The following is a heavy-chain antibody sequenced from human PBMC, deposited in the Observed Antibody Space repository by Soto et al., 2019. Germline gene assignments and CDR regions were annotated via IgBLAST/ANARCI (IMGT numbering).Heavy chain of an antibody. J-gene: IGHJ4*02. V-gene: IGHV1-18*01. CDR1: GYTFSDYG. CDR3: AREPPETPPDY. Sequence: QVQLVQSGADVKKPGASVKVSCKASGYTFSDYGISWVRQAPGHGLEWMGGISAKNGNTNFAQKFRGRVTMTTDTSTSTVYMELRSLKPDDTAVYFCAREPPETPPDYWGQGTLVTFSS. CDR2: ISAKNGNT.